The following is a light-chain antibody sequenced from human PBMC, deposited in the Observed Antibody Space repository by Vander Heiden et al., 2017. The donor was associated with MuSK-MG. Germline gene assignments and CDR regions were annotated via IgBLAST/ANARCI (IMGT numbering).Light chain of an antibody. V-gene: IGLV2-11*01. J-gene: IGLJ3*02. Sequence: QSALTQPRSVSGSPGQSVTISCTGTSSDVGAYNYVSWYQQHPGKAPRLMIYDVTTRSSGVPDRFSGSKSGFTASLTISGLQAEDEADYHCCSYAGSDTHWVFGGGTKLTVL. CDR2: DVT. CDR3: CSYAGSDTHWV. CDR1: SSDVGAYNY.